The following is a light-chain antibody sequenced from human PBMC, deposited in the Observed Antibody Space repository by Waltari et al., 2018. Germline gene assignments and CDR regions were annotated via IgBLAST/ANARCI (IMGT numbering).Light chain of an antibody. V-gene: IGKV1-5*03. J-gene: IGKJ2*01. Sequence: DIQMTQSPSTLSASVGDRVTITCRAKESITNWLAWYQHTPGKAPKLLIYRASTLERGVPSRFSGSGSGIEFTLTISSLQPDDFATYYCQQYNSESYTFGQGTKLEIK. CDR2: RAS. CDR3: QQYNSESYT. CDR1: ESITNW.